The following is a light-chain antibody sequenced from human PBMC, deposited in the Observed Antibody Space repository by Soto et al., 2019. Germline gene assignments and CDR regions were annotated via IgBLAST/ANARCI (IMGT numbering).Light chain of an antibody. J-gene: IGLJ1*01. CDR2: DVS. CDR3: SSYAGAHIV. V-gene: IGLV2-8*01. CDR1: SCDVGGYNY. Sequence: QSVLTQPPSASGSPGQSVTISCTGTSCDVGGYNYVSWYQQHPGKAPKLMIYDVSQRPSGVPDRFSGSKSGNTASLTVSGLQAEDEADYYCSSYAGAHIVFGTGTKVTVL.